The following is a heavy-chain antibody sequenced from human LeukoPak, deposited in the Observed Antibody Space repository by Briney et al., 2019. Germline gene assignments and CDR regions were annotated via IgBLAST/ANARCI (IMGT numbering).Heavy chain of an antibody. J-gene: IGHJ4*02. Sequence: ASVKVSCKASGYTFTGYYMHWVRQAPGQGLEWMGRINPNSGGTNYAQKFQGRVTMTRDTSISTAYMELSRLRSDDTAVYYCARGSGYSSGWVDHWGQGTLVTVSS. CDR1: GYTFTGYY. D-gene: IGHD6-19*01. CDR3: ARGSGYSSGWVDH. CDR2: INPNSGGT. V-gene: IGHV1-2*06.